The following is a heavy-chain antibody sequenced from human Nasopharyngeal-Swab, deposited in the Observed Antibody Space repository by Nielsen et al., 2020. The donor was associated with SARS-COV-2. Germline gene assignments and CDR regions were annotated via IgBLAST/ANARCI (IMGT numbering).Heavy chain of an antibody. CDR3: TKGRADYSNPSFDN. J-gene: IGHJ4*02. Sequence: GESLKISCVASGITFSSYTMNWVRQAPGKGLEWVSSISLSGTYIYYADSLKGRFTISRDNAKNSLYLQMNSLTTDDTALYYCTKGRADYSNPSFDNWGQGTLVTVSS. D-gene: IGHD4-11*01. CDR2: ISLSGTYI. CDR1: GITFSSYT. V-gene: IGHV3-21*04.